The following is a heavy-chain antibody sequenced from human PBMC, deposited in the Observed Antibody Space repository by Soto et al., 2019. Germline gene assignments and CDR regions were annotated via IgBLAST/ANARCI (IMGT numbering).Heavy chain of an antibody. Sequence: ASVKVSCKASGYTFTGYYMHWVRQAPGQGLEWMGWINPNSGGTKYSQKLQGRVTITRDTSASTAYMELSSLRSEDTAVYYCARDRTHYDFWSGYLLWGQGTLVTVSS. J-gene: IGHJ4*02. CDR1: GYTFTGYY. V-gene: IGHV1-2*02. CDR3: ARDRTHYDFWSGYLL. CDR2: INPNSGGT. D-gene: IGHD3-3*01.